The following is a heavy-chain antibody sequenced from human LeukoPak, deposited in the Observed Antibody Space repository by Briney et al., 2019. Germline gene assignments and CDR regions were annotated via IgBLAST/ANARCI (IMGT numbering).Heavy chain of an antibody. CDR1: GFTFSSYA. CDR3: ARGTKYYYDSSGRGDY. V-gene: IGHV3-30-3*01. Sequence: GGSLRLSCAASGFTFSSYAMHWVRQAPGKGLEWVAVISYDGSNKYYADSVKGRFTISRDNSKNTLYLQMNSLRAEDTAVYYCARGTKYYYDSSGRGDYWGQGTLVTVSS. CDR2: ISYDGSNK. J-gene: IGHJ4*02. D-gene: IGHD3-22*01.